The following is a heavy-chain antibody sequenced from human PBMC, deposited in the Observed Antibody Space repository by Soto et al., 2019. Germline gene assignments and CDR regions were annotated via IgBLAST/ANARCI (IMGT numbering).Heavy chain of an antibody. CDR3: ARGHYDFAPNSPLYVWMDV. J-gene: IGHJ6*02. V-gene: IGHV1-69*13. Sequence: GASVKVSCKASGGTFSIYAISWVRQAPGQGLEWMGGIIPIFGTANYAQKFQGRVTITADESTSTAYMELSSLRSEDTAVYYCARGHYDFAPNSPLYVWMDVWGQGTTVTVSS. CDR1: GGTFSIYA. D-gene: IGHD3-3*01. CDR2: IIPIFGTA.